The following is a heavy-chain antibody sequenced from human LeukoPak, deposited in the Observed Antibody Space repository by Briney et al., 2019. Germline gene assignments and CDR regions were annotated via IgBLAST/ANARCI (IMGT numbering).Heavy chain of an antibody. CDR1: GFTFSTYW. CDR3: ARCSGWAFKN. Sequence: GGSLRLSCAASGFTFSTYWMHWVRQAPGKGLVWVSRIDHDGINTYYADSVKGRFTISRDNAKNTLYLQMDSLRAEDTAVYYCARCSGWAFKNWGQGTLVTVSS. D-gene: IGHD6-19*01. V-gene: IGHV3-74*01. J-gene: IGHJ4*02. CDR2: IDHDGINT.